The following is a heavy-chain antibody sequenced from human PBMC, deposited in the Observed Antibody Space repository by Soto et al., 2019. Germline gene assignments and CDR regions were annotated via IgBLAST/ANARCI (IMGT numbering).Heavy chain of an antibody. V-gene: IGHV4-34*01. CDR1: GGSFSGYY. CDR2: INHSGST. J-gene: IGHJ4*02. CDR3: ARGLDPTNYYGSGSYSDY. Sequence: SETLSLTCAVYGGSFSGYYWSWIRQPPGKGLEWIGEINHSGSTNYNPSLKSRVTISVDTSKNQFSLKLSSVTAADTAVYYCARGLDPTNYYGSGSYSDYWGQGTLVTVSS. D-gene: IGHD3-10*01.